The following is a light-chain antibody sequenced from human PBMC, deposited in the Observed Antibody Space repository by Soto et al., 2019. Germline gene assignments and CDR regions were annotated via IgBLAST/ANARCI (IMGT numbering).Light chain of an antibody. V-gene: IGKV3-15*01. Sequence: EIVLTQSPATLSVSPGERATLSCRASQSVSSYYLAWYQQKPGQAPRLLIYGASTRATGIPARFSGSGSGTEFTLTISSLQSEDFAVYYCQQYNNWQWTFGQGTKVDIK. CDR1: QSVSSY. J-gene: IGKJ1*01. CDR3: QQYNNWQWT. CDR2: GAS.